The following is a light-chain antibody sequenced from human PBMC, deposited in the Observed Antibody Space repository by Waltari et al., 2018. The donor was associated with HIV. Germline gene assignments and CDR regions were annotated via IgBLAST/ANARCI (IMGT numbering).Light chain of an antibody. CDR2: FNSDGSH. CDR3: QTWGTGIQV. J-gene: IGLJ3*02. Sequence: QLVLTQSPSASASLGESVKLTCTLSSGHSSYAIAWHQQQPEKGPRYLMKFNSDGSHSKGDGIPNRFSGSSSGAERYLTISSLQSEDEADYYCQTWGTGIQVFGGGTKL. V-gene: IGLV4-69*01. CDR1: SGHSSYA.